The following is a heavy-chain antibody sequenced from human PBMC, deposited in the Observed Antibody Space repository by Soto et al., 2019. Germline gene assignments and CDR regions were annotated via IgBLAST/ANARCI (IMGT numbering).Heavy chain of an antibody. D-gene: IGHD6-13*01. CDR1: GGSVSSGSYY. CDR2: IYYSGST. J-gene: IGHJ5*02. V-gene: IGHV4-61*01. Sequence: SETLSLTCTVSGGSVSSGSYYWSWIRQPPGKGLEWFGYIYYSGSTNYNPSLKSRVTISVDTSKNQFSLKLSSVTAADTAVYYCAREGQQLIWFDPWGQGTLVTVSS. CDR3: AREGQQLIWFDP.